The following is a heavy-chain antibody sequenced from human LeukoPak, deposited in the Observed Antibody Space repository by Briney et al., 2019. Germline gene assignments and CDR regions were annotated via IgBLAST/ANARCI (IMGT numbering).Heavy chain of an antibody. Sequence: NTSETLSLTCTVSGGSISSYYWSWIRQPPGKGLEWIGYIYYSGSTNYNPSLKSRVTISVDTSKNQFSLKLSSVTAADTAVYYCARVKRSVYYFDYWGQGTLVTVSS. D-gene: IGHD2-8*01. CDR1: GGSISSYY. J-gene: IGHJ4*02. CDR3: ARVKRSVYYFDY. V-gene: IGHV4-59*01. CDR2: IYYSGST.